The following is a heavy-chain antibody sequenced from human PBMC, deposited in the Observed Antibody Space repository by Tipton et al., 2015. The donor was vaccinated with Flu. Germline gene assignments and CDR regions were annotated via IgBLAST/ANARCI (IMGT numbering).Heavy chain of an antibody. J-gene: IGHJ4*01. CDR1: GESFSGYF. CDR2: IIHDGIT. Sequence: TLSLTRVVNGESFSGYFWSWIRQSPGKGLEWIGEIIHDGITNYNPSLKSRITISVVTFKKQFSLRLSSVTAADTAIYYCARDRRFYGSGLFDYWGQGTRVTVSS. D-gene: IGHD3-10*01. V-gene: IGHV4-34*09. CDR3: ARDRRFYGSGLFDY.